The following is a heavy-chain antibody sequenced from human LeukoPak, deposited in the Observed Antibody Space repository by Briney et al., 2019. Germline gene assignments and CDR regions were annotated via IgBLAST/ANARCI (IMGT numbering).Heavy chain of an antibody. J-gene: IGHJ4*02. D-gene: IGHD3-22*01. CDR1: GYSFTTYW. CDR2: IYPGNSDT. V-gene: IGHV5-51*01. CDR3: ARLCYDGSGPYRFFDY. Sequence: GESLKISCKASGYSFTTYWIGRVRQMPGKCLEWMGLIYPGNSDTRNSPSFQDRVTISADKSISTAYLQWSSLKASDTAMYYCARLCYDGSGPYRFFDYWGQGTLVTVSS.